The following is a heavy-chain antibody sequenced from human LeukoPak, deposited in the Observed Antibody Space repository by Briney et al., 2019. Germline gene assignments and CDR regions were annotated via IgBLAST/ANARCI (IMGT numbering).Heavy chain of an antibody. D-gene: IGHD1-26*01. CDR2: INQDGSEK. Sequence: GGSVRLSCAASGFTFTNYWMTWVRQAPGKGLEWVANINQDGSEKYYVDFLKGRFTISRDDAKNSEYLQMNSLRAEDTAVYYCARDRQSGSYYPPGSFDYWGQGTLVTVSS. J-gene: IGHJ4*02. CDR1: GFTFTNYW. CDR3: ARDRQSGSYYPPGSFDY. V-gene: IGHV3-7*04.